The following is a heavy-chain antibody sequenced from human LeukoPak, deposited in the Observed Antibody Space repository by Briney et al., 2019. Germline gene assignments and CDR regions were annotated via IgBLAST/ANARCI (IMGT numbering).Heavy chain of an antibody. D-gene: IGHD2-2*01. Sequence: GASVKVSCKASGYTFTSYGISWVRQAPGQGLEWMGWISAYNGNTNYAQKLQGRVTMTTDTSTSTAYMELRSLRSDDTAVYYCARWPHYWPDCSSTSCYVIDYWGQGTLVTVSS. J-gene: IGHJ4*02. CDR1: GYTFTSYG. CDR2: ISAYNGNT. V-gene: IGHV1-18*01. CDR3: ARWPHYWPDCSSTSCYVIDY.